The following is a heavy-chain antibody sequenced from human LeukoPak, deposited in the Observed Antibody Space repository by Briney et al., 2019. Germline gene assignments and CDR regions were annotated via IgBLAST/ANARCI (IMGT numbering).Heavy chain of an antibody. V-gene: IGHV4-39*07. CDR2: IYYSGST. J-gene: IGHJ4*02. CDR1: GGFISSSSYY. CDR3: ARIWYSGSYGLPYYFDY. D-gene: IGHD1-26*01. Sequence: SETLSLTCTVSGGFISSSSYYWGWIRQPPGKGLEWIGSIYYSGSTYYNPSLKSRVTISVDTSKNQFSLKLSSVTAADTAVYYCARIWYSGSYGLPYYFDYWGQGTLVTVSS.